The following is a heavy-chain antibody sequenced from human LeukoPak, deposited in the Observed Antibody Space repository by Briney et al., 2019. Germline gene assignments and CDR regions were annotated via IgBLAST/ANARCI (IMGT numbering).Heavy chain of an antibody. CDR2: TYYSGTT. V-gene: IGHV4-39*01. Sequence: SETLPLTCTVSGGSISSSSYYWGWIRQPPGKGLEWIGITYYSGTTYYDPSLKSRVTISVDTSKNQFSLKLSSVTATDSAVYFCASTRSSTWSFFDFWGQGTLVTVSS. D-gene: IGHD6-13*01. J-gene: IGHJ4*02. CDR3: ASTRSSTWSFFDF. CDR1: GGSISSSSYY.